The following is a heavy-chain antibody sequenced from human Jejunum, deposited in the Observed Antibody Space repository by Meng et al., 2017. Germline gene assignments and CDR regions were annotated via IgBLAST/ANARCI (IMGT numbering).Heavy chain of an antibody. CDR3: ARAIRERYFDS. D-gene: IGHD1-14*01. CDR2: VWPSGAT. J-gene: IGHJ4*02. Sequence: VQRAGSAPGLVQPSATLSLTCTVSGVSTTAPVYLTWIRQAPGKGLEWIGEVWPSGATYYNPSLSSRITISIDTSNNQFSLEVAFLTAADTAVYYCARAIRERYFDSWGQGTLVTVSS. V-gene: IGHV4-4*02. CDR1: GVSTTAPVY.